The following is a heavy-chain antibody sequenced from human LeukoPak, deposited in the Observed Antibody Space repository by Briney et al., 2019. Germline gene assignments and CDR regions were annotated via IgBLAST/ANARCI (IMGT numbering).Heavy chain of an antibody. CDR3: AKQKGYCSGGSCYYSDY. J-gene: IGHJ4*02. V-gene: IGHV3-11*01. D-gene: IGHD2-15*01. Sequence: PGGSLRLSCAASGFTFSDYYMSWIRQAPGKGLEWVSYISSSGSTIYYADSVKGRFTISRDNSKNTLYLQMNSLRAEDTARYYCAKQKGYCSGGSCYYSDYWGQGTLVTVSS. CDR1: GFTFSDYY. CDR2: ISSSGSTI.